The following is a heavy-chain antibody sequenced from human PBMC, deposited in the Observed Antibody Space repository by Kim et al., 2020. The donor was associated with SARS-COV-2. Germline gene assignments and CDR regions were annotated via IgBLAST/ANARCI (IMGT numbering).Heavy chain of an antibody. CDR1: GFTFSSYS. Sequence: GGSLRLSCAASGFTFSSYSMNWVRQAPGKGLEWVSYISSSSSTIYYADSVKGRFTISRDNAKNSLYLQMNSLRDEDTAVYYCARGDTVIDYWYFDLWGRGTLVTVSS. V-gene: IGHV3-48*02. D-gene: IGHD4-17*01. CDR3: ARGDTVIDYWYFDL. J-gene: IGHJ2*01. CDR2: ISSSSSTI.